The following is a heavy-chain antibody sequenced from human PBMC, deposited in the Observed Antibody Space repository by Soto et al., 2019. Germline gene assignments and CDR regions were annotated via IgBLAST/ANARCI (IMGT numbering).Heavy chain of an antibody. CDR3: AKQHFYKEGTVDT. CDR2: IDPSDSFS. V-gene: IGHV5-10-1*01. D-gene: IGHD1-1*01. CDR1: GYSFPTYW. J-gene: IGHJ3*02. Sequence: GESLKICCKVSGYSFPTYWINWVRQMPGKGLEWIGRIDPSDSFSNYSPSFQGHVTLSADKSISTAYLQWSSLKASDTAMYYCAKQHFYKEGTVDTWGQGTLVTVSS.